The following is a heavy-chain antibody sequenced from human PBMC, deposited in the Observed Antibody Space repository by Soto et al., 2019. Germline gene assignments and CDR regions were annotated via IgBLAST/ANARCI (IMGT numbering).Heavy chain of an antibody. J-gene: IGHJ4*02. CDR1: GFTFSSYA. V-gene: IGHV3-23*01. D-gene: IGHD3-10*01. CDR2: ISGSGGST. CDR3: AKEWFGELSHFDY. Sequence: GGSLRVSCAASGFTFSSYAMSWVRQAPGKGLEWVSTISGSGGSTYYADSVKGRFTISRDNSKNTLYLQMNSLRAEDTAVYYCAKEWFGELSHFDYWGQGTLVTVSS.